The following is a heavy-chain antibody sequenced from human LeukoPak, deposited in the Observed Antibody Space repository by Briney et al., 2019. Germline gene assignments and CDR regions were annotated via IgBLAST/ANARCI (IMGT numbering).Heavy chain of an antibody. CDR2: ISYDGSNK. Sequence: GGSLRLSCAASGFTFSSYGMHWVRQAPGKGLEWVAVISYDGSNKYYADSVKGRFTISRDNSKNTLYLQMNSLRAEDTAVYYCARWLGGIDHWGQGTLVTVSS. J-gene: IGHJ4*02. CDR3: ARWLGGIDH. CDR1: GFTFSSYG. V-gene: IGHV3-30*03. D-gene: IGHD6-19*01.